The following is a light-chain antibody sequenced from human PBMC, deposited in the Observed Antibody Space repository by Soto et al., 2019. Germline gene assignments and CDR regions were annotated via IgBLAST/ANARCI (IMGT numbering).Light chain of an antibody. CDR2: GAS. V-gene: IGKV3-15*01. CDR3: HQYNNWPPWT. Sequence: EIVMTQSPATLSVSPGERATLSCRASQSVSSNLAWYQQKPGQAPRLLIYGASTRATGIPARFSGSGSGTGFTLTSSRLQSEDFAVYYCHQYNNWPPWTFGQGTKVEIK. CDR1: QSVSSN. J-gene: IGKJ1*01.